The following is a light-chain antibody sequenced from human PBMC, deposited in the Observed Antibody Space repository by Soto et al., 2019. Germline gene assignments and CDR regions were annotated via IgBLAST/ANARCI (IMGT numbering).Light chain of an antibody. J-gene: IGLJ1*01. CDR2: EGN. V-gene: IGLV2-23*01. Sequence: QSALTQPASVSGSPGQAITISCTGTRSDIGSYNLVSWYQHLPDKAPKLMIYEGNTRPSGVSNRFSGSKSDNTASLTISGLQPEDEAVYFCSSYAGTSTDVFGSGTKATVL. CDR3: SSYAGTSTDV. CDR1: RSDIGSYNL.